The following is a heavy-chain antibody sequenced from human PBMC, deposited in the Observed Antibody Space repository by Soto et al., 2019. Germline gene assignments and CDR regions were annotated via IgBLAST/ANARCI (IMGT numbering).Heavy chain of an antibody. CDR1: GYNFNNYW. D-gene: IGHD4-17*01. CDR2: IHPSKAST. Sequence: EVQVVQSGAEVKKPGESLKISCKVSGYNFNNYWIAWVRQMPGKGLEWMGIIHPSKASTRSSSSFGGQVTISADESSSTAYLPWSSPKASATATYHCASDLDYGGNSETFALWGQGTMVTVSS. CDR3: ASDLDYGGNSETFAL. J-gene: IGHJ3*01. V-gene: IGHV5-51*03.